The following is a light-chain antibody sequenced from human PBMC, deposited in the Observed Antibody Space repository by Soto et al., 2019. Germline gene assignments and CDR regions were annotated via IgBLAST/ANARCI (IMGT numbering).Light chain of an antibody. CDR3: SSYTSSSTLMV. CDR1: SSDVGGYNY. J-gene: IGLJ2*01. Sequence: QSALTQPASVYGSPGQSITISCIGTSSDVGGYNYVSWYQQHPGKAPKLMIYDVSNRPSGVSNRFSGSKSGNTASLTISGLHAEDEADYYCSSYTSSSTLMVFGGGTKLTV. CDR2: DVS. V-gene: IGLV2-14*01.